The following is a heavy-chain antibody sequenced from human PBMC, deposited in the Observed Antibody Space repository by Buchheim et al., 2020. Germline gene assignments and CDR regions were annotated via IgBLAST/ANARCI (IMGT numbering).Heavy chain of an antibody. D-gene: IGHD5-24*01. CDR2: ISYDGSNK. V-gene: IGHV3-30-3*01. Sequence: QVQLVESGGGVVQPGRSLRLSCAASGFTFSSYAMHWVRQAPGKGLEWVAVISYDGSNKYYADSVKGRFTISRDNSMNTLYLQMNSLRAEDTAVYYCAREMATSTYYYYGMDVWGQGTT. CDR3: AREMATSTYYYYGMDV. CDR1: GFTFSSYA. J-gene: IGHJ6*02.